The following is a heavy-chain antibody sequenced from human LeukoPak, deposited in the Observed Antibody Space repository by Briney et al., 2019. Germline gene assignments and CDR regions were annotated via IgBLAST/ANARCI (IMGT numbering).Heavy chain of an antibody. CDR3: ARYRSGGSCYYVY. CDR2: INPNSGGT. V-gene: IGHV1-2*02. CDR1: GYTFTGYY. D-gene: IGHD2-15*01. J-gene: IGHJ4*02. Sequence: GASVKVFCTASGYTFTGYYMHWVRQAPGQGLEWMGWINPNSGGTNYAQKFQGRVTMTRDTSISTAYMELSRLRSDDTAVYYCARYRSGGSCYYVYWGQGTLVTVSS.